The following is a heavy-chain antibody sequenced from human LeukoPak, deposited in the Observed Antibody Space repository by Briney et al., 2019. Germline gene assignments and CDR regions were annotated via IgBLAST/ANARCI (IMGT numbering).Heavy chain of an antibody. CDR1: GFTFSSYA. J-gene: IGHJ4*02. CDR2: ISSNGGST. V-gene: IGHV3-64*01. Sequence: GGSLRLSCAASGFTFSSYAMHWVRQAPGKGLEYLSAISSNGGSTYYANSVKGRFTISRDNSKNTLYLQMGSLRAEDMAVYYCARRFSGSYYKWASFDYWGQGTLVTVSS. CDR3: ARRFSGSYYKWASFDY. D-gene: IGHD1-26*01.